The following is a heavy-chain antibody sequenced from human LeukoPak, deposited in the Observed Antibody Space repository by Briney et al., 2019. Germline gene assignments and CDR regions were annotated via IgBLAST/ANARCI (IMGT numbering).Heavy chain of an antibody. J-gene: IGHJ3*02. Sequence: ASVKISCKVSGYTLTELSMHWVRQAPGKGLEWMGGFDPEDGETIYAQKFQGRVTMTEDTSTDTAYMELSSLRSEDTAVYYCARVSGRDGVIVVVKDVFDIWGQGTLVTVSS. CDR2: FDPEDGET. CDR3: ARVSGRDGVIVVVKDVFDI. V-gene: IGHV1-24*01. D-gene: IGHD3-22*01. CDR1: GYTLTELS.